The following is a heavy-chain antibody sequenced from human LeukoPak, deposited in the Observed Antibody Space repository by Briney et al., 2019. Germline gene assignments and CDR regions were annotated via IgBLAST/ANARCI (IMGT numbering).Heavy chain of an antibody. V-gene: IGHV3-48*03. Sequence: GSLRLSCAASGFTFSSYEMNSVRQAPGKGLEWVSYISSSGSTIYYADSVQGRFTISRDNAQNSLYLQMSSLRAEDTAVYYCARNVYNFDYWGEGTLVTVSS. CDR3: ARNVYNFDY. CDR1: GFTFSSYE. J-gene: IGHJ4*02. D-gene: IGHD3-10*02. CDR2: ISSSGSTI.